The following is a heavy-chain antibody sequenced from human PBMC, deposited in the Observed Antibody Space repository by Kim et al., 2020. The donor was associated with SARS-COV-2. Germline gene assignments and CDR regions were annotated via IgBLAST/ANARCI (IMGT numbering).Heavy chain of an antibody. CDR3: ARRDVVVTACFDY. J-gene: IGHJ4*02. D-gene: IGHD2-21*02. Sequence: SVKVSCKASGGTFTSYYISWVRQAPGQGLEWMGVIIPIFGTTNYAQKFQGRVTITADASTSTAYMELSSLRSEDTAVYYCARRDVVVTACFDYWGQGTLVTVSS. V-gene: IGHV1-69*13. CDR1: GGTFTSYY. CDR2: IIPIFGTT.